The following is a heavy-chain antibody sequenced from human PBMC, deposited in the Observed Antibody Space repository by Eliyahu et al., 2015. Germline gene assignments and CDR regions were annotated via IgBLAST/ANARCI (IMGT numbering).Heavy chain of an antibody. V-gene: IGHV3-74*01. Sequence: EVQLVESGGGLVQPGGSLRLSCAASGFTFSSYWMPXVPQAPGKGLVWVSRISSDGSTTTYADSVKGRFTISRDNAKNTLYLQMNSLRAEDTAVYYCARGPGYWGQGTLVTVSS. J-gene: IGHJ4*02. CDR3: ARGPGY. CDR2: ISSDGSTT. CDR1: GFTFSSYW.